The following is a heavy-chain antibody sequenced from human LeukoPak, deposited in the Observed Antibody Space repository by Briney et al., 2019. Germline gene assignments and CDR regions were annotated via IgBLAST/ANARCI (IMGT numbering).Heavy chain of an antibody. CDR1: GYTLTELS. CDR2: FDPEDGET. Sequence: ASVKVSCKVSGYTLTELSMHWVRQAPGKGLEWMGGFDPEDGETIYAQKFQGRVTMTEDTSTDTAYMELSSLRSEDTAAYYCATAAYCGGDCYPDWYFDLWGRGTLVTVSS. V-gene: IGHV1-24*01. CDR3: ATAAYCGGDCYPDWYFDL. D-gene: IGHD2-21*02. J-gene: IGHJ2*01.